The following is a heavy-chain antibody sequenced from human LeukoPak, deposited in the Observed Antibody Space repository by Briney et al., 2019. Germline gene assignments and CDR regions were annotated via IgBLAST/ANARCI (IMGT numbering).Heavy chain of an antibody. J-gene: IGHJ4*02. CDR3: ARDGRYCSGGRCYSDYGGFDF. Sequence: PGGSLRLSCAASGFTVSTNYMNWVRQAPGKGLEWVSIIYSDGSTYNADSVKGRFTISRDNSKNTLYFQMNSLRAEDTAVYYCARDGRYCSGGRCYSDYGGFDFWGQGTLVTVSS. CDR2: IYSDGST. V-gene: IGHV3-66*01. CDR1: GFTVSTNY. D-gene: IGHD2-15*01.